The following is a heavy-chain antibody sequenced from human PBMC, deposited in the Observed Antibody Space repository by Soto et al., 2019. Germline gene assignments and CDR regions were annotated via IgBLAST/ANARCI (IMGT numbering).Heavy chain of an antibody. D-gene: IGHD3-3*01. CDR3: AKVERARTGQYYDFWSGYYYYYGMDV. V-gene: IGHV3-23*01. CDR1: GFTFSSYA. J-gene: IGHJ6*02. CDR2: ISGSGGST. Sequence: EVQLLESGGGLVQPGGSLRLSCAASGFTFSSYAMSWVRQAPGKGLEWVSAISGSGGSTYYADSVKGRFTISRDNSKNTLYLQMNSLRAEDTAVYYCAKVERARTGQYYDFWSGYYYYYGMDVWGQGTTVTVSS.